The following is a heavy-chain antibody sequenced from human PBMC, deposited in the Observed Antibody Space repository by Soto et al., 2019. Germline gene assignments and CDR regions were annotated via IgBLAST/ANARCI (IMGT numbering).Heavy chain of an antibody. D-gene: IGHD4-4*01. Sequence: QVQLQESGPGLVEASETLSLTCTVSGGSLGSYYWSWIRQPPGKGLEWIGYVFYTGRANYKASLKTRVSISLDTSNYQFSLKLNSVTAADTAVYYCARDGDGRMTTNPYYYNGMDVWGPGTTVTVSS. V-gene: IGHV4-59*01. CDR1: GGSLGSYY. CDR2: VFYTGRA. CDR3: ARDGDGRMTTNPYYYNGMDV. J-gene: IGHJ6*02.